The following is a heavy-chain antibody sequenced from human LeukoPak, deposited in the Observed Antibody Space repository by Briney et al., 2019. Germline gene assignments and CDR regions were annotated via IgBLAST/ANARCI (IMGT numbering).Heavy chain of an antibody. Sequence: ASVKVSCKASGYTFTSYGISWVRQAPGQGLEWMGWMSAYNNNTNYAQKLQGRVTMTTDTSTSTAYMELRSLRSDDTAVYYCARDKYSGSYFPSDYWGQGTLVTVSS. J-gene: IGHJ4*02. CDR3: ARDKYSGSYFPSDY. V-gene: IGHV1-18*01. CDR2: MSAYNNNT. D-gene: IGHD1-26*01. CDR1: GYTFTSYG.